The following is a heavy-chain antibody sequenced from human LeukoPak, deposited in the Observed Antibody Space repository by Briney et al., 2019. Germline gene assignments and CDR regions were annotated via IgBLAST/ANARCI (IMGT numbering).Heavy chain of an antibody. V-gene: IGHV4-59*01. Sequence: PSETLSLTCTVSGGSISGYYWSWIRQPPGKGLEWIGYIYYSGSTKYNPSLKSRVTMSVDTSRNQFSLKLSSVTAADTPVYYCARGGLENGYHSNDGFDIWGQGTMVTVSS. CDR2: IYYSGST. J-gene: IGHJ3*02. CDR1: GGSISGYY. CDR3: ARGGLENGYHSNDGFDI. D-gene: IGHD3-22*01.